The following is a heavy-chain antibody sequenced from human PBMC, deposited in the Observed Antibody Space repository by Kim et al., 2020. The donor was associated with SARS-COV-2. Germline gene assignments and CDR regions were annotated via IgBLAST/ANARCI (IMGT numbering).Heavy chain of an antibody. CDR1: GFTFSNYA. D-gene: IGHD5-12*01. Sequence: GGSLRLSCAASGFTFSNYAMNWVRQAPGKGLEWVSAISASGAGTNCADSVKGRFTISRDNSKNTLYLQMNSLRAEDTAVYSCAKDLRLGAFDIWGQGTMVTVSS. V-gene: IGHV3-23*01. CDR3: AKDLRLGAFDI. CDR2: ISASGAGT. J-gene: IGHJ3*02.